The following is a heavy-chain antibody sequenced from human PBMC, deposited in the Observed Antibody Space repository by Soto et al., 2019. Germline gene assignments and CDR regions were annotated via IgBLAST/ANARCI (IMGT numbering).Heavy chain of an antibody. Sequence: SVKVSCKASGCTFSSYAISWVRQAPGQGLEWMGGIIPIFGTANYAQKFQGRVTITADESTSTAYMELSSLRSEDTAVYYCARGSMGNYGMDVWGQGTTVTVSS. J-gene: IGHJ6*02. D-gene: IGHD2-2*01. CDR1: GCTFSSYA. V-gene: IGHV1-69*13. CDR2: IIPIFGTA. CDR3: ARGSMGNYGMDV.